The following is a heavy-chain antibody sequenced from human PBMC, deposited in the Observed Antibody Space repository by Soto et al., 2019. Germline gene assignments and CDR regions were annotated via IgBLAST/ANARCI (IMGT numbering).Heavy chain of an antibody. CDR2: IKSKTDGGTT. Sequence: ETLSLTCAVYGGSFSDYYWSWIRQSPARGLEWVGRIKSKTDGGTTDYAAPVKGRFTISRDDSKNTLYLQMNSLKTEDTAVYYCTTDWLYSGIPMDVWGQGTTVTVSS. CDR3: TTDWLYSGIPMDV. D-gene: IGHD1-26*01. J-gene: IGHJ6*02. V-gene: IGHV3-15*07. CDR1: GGSFSDYY.